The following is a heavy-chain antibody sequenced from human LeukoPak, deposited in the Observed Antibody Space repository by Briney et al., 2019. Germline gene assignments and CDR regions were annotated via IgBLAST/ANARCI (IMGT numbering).Heavy chain of an antibody. CDR1: GYSFTSYY. J-gene: IGHJ6*02. CDR2: INPSGGST. D-gene: IGHD3-9*01. Sequence: ASVNVSCKASGYSFTSYYMHWVRQAPGQGLEWMGIINPSGGSTSYAQKFQGRVTMTRDTSTSTVYMELSSLRSEDTAVYYCARGDYDILAGYYYYYYGMDVWGQGTTVTVSS. V-gene: IGHV1-46*01. CDR3: ARGDYDILAGYYYYYYGMDV.